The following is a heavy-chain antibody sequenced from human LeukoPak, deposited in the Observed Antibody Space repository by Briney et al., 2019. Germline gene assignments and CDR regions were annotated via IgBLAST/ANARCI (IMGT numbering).Heavy chain of an antibody. J-gene: IGHJ4*02. CDR2: INSDGSST. V-gene: IGHV3-74*01. CDR3: ARGGWELEPGGVDY. CDR1: GFTFSDTW. Sequence: GGSLRLSCAASGFTFSDTWMHWFRQAPGKGLVWVSRINSDGSSTSYADSVKGRFTISRDNAKNTLYLQMNSLRAEDTAVYYCARGGWELEPGGVDYWGQGTLVTVSS. D-gene: IGHD1-26*01.